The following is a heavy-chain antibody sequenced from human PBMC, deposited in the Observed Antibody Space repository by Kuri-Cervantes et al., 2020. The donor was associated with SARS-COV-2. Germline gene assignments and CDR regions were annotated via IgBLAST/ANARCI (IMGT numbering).Heavy chain of an antibody. CDR1: GGTFSSYA. J-gene: IGHJ6*03. Sequence: GGSLRLSCKASGGTFSSYAISWVRQAPGQGLEWMGGIIPIFGTANYAQKFQGRVTITTDESTSTAYMELSSLRSEDTAVYYCAGELLGIQSSGSYYMDVWGKGTTVTVSS. CDR2: IIPIFGTA. CDR3: AGELLGIQSSGSYYMDV. D-gene: IGHD3-10*01. V-gene: IGHV1-69*05.